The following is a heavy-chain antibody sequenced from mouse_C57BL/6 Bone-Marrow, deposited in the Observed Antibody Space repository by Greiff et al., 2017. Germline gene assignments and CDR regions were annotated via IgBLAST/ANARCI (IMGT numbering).Heavy chain of an antibody. J-gene: IGHJ1*03. V-gene: IGHV1-81*01. CDR2: IYPRSGNT. Sequence: VQLVESGAELARPGASVKLSCKASGYTFTSYGISWVKQRTGQGLEWIGEIYPRSGNTYYNEKFKGKATLTADKSSRTAYMELRSLTSEDSAVYFCARSRYGSSYWYFDVWGTGTTVTVSS. CDR3: ARSRYGSSYWYFDV. D-gene: IGHD1-1*01. CDR1: GYTFTSYG.